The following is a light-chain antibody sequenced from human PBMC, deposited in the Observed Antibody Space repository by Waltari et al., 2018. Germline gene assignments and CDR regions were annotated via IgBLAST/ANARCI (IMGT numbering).Light chain of an antibody. CDR1: QRVSSN. Sequence: EKVLTQSPATLPVSQGERATLACRASQRVSSNLAWYQQKPGQAPRLLIYGPSTRATGIPARFSGSGSGTEFTLTITSLQSEDFAVYYCQQYNNWPVTFGQGTKVEVK. J-gene: IGKJ1*01. V-gene: IGKV3-15*01. CDR3: QQYNNWPVT. CDR2: GPS.